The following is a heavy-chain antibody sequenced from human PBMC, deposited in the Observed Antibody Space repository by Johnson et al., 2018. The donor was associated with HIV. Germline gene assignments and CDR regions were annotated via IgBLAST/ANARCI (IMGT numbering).Heavy chain of an antibody. Sequence: MQLVESGGGVARPGGPLRVSCVASGFNFGDYGMSWVRQAPGKGLEWVSGINWNGGSTGYADSVKGRFTISRDNAKNSLYLQMNSLRAEDTALYYCARDPGGAAVAGDAFDIWGQGTMVTVSS. V-gene: IGHV3-20*04. CDR1: GFNFGDYG. CDR2: INWNGGST. CDR3: ARDPGGAAVAGDAFDI. D-gene: IGHD6-13*01. J-gene: IGHJ3*02.